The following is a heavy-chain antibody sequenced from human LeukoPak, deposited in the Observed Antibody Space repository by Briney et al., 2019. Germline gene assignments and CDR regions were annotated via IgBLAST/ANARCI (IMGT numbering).Heavy chain of an antibody. CDR2: INHSGST. CDR3: ARRWYSGYGKLFDY. CDR1: GGSFSGYY. D-gene: IGHD5-12*01. Sequence: KPSETLSLTCAVYGGSFSGYYWSWIRQPPGKGLEWIGEINHSGSTNYNPSLKSRVTISADTSKYQFPLKLSSVTAADTAVYYCARRWYSGYGKLFDYWGQGTLVTVSS. J-gene: IGHJ4*02. V-gene: IGHV4-34*01.